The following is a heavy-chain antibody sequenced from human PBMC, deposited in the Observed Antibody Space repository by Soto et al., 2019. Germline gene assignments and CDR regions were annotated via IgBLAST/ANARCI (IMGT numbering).Heavy chain of an antibody. D-gene: IGHD3-16*02. V-gene: IGHV3-30*18. CDR1: GFTFSSYN. Sequence: GGSLRLSCAFSGFTFSSYNMHWVRQAPGKGLEWVAFISYDGSNKYYGDSVKGRFTISRDNSKNTLYLQMNSLRVEDTAVYYCAKALGELSPESYDYWGQGTLVTVSS. J-gene: IGHJ4*02. CDR2: ISYDGSNK. CDR3: AKALGELSPESYDY.